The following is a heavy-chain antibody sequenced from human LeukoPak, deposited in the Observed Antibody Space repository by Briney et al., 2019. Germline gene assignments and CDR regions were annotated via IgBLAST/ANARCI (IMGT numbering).Heavy chain of an antibody. Sequence: ASVKVSCKASGYTFTGYYMHWVRQAPGQGLEWMGWINPNSGGTNYAQKFQGRVTMTRDTSISTAYMELSRLRFDDTAVYYCASDYYGSGSYSQPYYFDYWGQGTLVTVSS. CDR2: INPNSGGT. D-gene: IGHD3-10*01. CDR1: GYTFTGYY. CDR3: ASDYYGSGSYSQPYYFDY. J-gene: IGHJ4*02. V-gene: IGHV1-2*02.